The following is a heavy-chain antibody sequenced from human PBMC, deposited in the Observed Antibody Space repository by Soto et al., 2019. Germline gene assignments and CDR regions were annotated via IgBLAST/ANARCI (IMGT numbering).Heavy chain of an antibody. CDR1: GGSLKSGGYY. J-gene: IGHJ4*01. D-gene: IGHD1-26*01. CDR2: IYYTGRT. V-gene: IGHV4-31*02. CDR3: ESAVTRYHDCFDL. Sequence: QVQLQESGPGLVKPSQTLSLTCTVSGGSLKSGGYYWSWIRQHPERGLEWIGYIYYTGRTNYKPSLEIRVTFSVDTSKNQFSLKMSFVTAADTAVYYCESAVTRYHDCFDLWGHGTLVTVSS.